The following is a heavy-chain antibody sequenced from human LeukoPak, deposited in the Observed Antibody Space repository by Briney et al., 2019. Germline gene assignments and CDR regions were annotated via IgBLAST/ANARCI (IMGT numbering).Heavy chain of an antibody. CDR3: ASGVTGYSVH. Sequence: PSETLSLTCAVYGGSISSYYWSWIRQPPGKGLEWIGYIYYSGSTNYNPSLKSRVTISVDTSKNQFSLKLSSVTAADTAVYYCASGVTGYSVHWGQGTLVTVSS. CDR1: GGSISSYY. CDR2: IYYSGST. V-gene: IGHV4-59*08. J-gene: IGHJ1*01. D-gene: IGHD6-13*01.